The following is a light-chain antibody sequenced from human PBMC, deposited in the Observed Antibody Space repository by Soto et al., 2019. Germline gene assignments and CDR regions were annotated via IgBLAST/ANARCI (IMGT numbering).Light chain of an antibody. CDR1: QSVSSK. CDR2: GAS. Sequence: EVVMTQSPATLSVSPGEGATLSCRASQSVSSKLAWYQQKPGQAPRLLIYGASTRATGIPARFSGSESGTEFDLTISGLQSEDFAVYYCQQYDNWPFTFGPGTKVDIK. CDR3: QQYDNWPFT. J-gene: IGKJ3*01. V-gene: IGKV3-15*01.